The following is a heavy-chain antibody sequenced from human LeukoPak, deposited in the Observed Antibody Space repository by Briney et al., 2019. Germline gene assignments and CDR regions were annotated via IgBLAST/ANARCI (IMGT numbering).Heavy chain of an antibody. V-gene: IGHV4-4*07. CDR3: ARDRVLWFGELYYYYMDV. Sequence: PSETLSPTRTLSGGSISSYYWGWVRQAAGKGMEWIGRIYTSGSTNYNPSLKSRVTMSVDTSKNQFSLKLSSVAAADTAVYYCARDRVLWFGELYYYYMDVWGKGTTVTVSS. CDR1: GGSISSYY. D-gene: IGHD3-10*01. CDR2: IYTSGST. J-gene: IGHJ6*03.